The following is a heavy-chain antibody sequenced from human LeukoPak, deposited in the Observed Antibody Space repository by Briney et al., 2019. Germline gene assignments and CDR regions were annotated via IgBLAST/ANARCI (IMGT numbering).Heavy chain of an antibody. CDR3: ARGIYGDKYYFDY. J-gene: IGHJ4*02. CDR2: INHSGST. D-gene: IGHD4-17*01. Sequence: SETLSLTCAVYGGSFSGYYWSWIRQPPGKGLEWIGEINHSGSTNYNPSLKSRVTISVDTSKNQFSLKLSSVTAADTAVYYCARGIYGDKYYFDYWGQGTLVTVSS. CDR1: GGSFSGYY. V-gene: IGHV4-34*01.